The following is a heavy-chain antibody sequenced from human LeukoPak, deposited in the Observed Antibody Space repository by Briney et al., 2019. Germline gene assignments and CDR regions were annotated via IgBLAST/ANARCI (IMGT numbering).Heavy chain of an antibody. CDR1: GFTFSTYT. V-gene: IGHV3-21*01. Sequence: GGSLRLSCAASGFTFSTYTMNWVRQAPGKGLEWVSAITGSGDSTYYTDSVKGRFTISRDNTKNSLYLQMNSLRAEDTAVYYCAELGITMIGGVWGKGTTVTISS. J-gene: IGHJ6*04. CDR2: ITGSGDST. D-gene: IGHD3-10*02. CDR3: AELGITMIGGV.